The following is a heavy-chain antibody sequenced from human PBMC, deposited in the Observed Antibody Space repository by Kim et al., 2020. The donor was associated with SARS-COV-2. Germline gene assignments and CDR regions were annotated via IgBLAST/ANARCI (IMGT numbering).Heavy chain of an antibody. Sequence: GGSLRLSCAASGFIFGSFAMTWVRQAPGKGLEWVSTISGRDTSTYYADSVKGRFTISRDNSKNTLYLQMNSLRAEDTAVYYCAKSGWQGLVSSHLFDFWG. D-gene: IGHD6-6*01. CDR3: AKSGWQGLVSSHLFDF. J-gene: IGHJ3*01. V-gene: IGHV3-23*01. CDR2: ISGRDTST. CDR1: GFIFGSFA.